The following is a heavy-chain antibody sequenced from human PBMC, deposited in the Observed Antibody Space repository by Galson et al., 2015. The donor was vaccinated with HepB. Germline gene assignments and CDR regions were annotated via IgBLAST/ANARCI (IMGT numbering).Heavy chain of an antibody. CDR1: GFSLSASGVG. CDR3: AHMGTTTSATWFDP. Sequence: PALVKPTQTLTLTCTFSGFSLSASGVGVGWFRQPPGKAPQWLALIYWDDDKRYSPSLQSRLTIAKDASKSQVVLTMTTMDPVDTATYYCAHMGTTTSATWFDPWGQGTLVTVSS. D-gene: IGHD2/OR15-2a*01. CDR2: IYWDDDK. V-gene: IGHV2-5*02. J-gene: IGHJ5*02.